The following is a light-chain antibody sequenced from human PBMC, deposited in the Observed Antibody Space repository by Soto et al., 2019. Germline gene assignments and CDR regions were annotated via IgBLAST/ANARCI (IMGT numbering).Light chain of an antibody. J-gene: IGLJ3*02. Sequence: QPVLTQPPSASGTPGQRVTISCSGSSSNIGSNTVNWYQQLPGTAPKLLIYSNNQRPSGVPDRFSGSKSGTSASLAISGLQSEDEGDYYCAAWDDSLNGRVFGGGTKLTVL. CDR2: SNN. V-gene: IGLV1-44*01. CDR1: SSNIGSNT. CDR3: AAWDDSLNGRV.